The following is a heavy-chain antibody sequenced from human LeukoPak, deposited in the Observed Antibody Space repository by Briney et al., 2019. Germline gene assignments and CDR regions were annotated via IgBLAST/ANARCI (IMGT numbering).Heavy chain of an antibody. CDR2: IYYSGST. D-gene: IGHD5-12*01. CDR1: GGSISSGDYY. V-gene: IGHV4-30-4*01. Sequence: PSETLSLTCTVSGGSISSGDYYWSWIRQPPGKGLEWIGYIYYSGSTYYNPSLKSRVTISVDTSKNQFSLKLSSVTAADTAVYYCEYSGYDYVMGYYFDNWGQGTLVTVSS. J-gene: IGHJ4*02. CDR3: EYSGYDYVMGYYFDN.